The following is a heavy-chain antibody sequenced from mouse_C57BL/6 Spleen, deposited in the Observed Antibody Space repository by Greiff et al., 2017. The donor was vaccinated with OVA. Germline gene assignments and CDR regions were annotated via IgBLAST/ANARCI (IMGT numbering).Heavy chain of an antibody. J-gene: IGHJ3*01. CDR1: GFTFSDYY. V-gene: IGHV5-12*01. CDR3: ARGYYDYDRAWFAY. D-gene: IGHD2-4*01. CDR2: ISNGGGST. Sequence: EVHLVESGGGLVQPGGSLKLSCAASGFTFSDYYMYWVRQTPEKRLEWVAYISNGGGSTYYPDTVKGRFTISRDNAKNTLYLQMSRLKSEDTAMYYCARGYYDYDRAWFAYWGQGTLVTVSA.